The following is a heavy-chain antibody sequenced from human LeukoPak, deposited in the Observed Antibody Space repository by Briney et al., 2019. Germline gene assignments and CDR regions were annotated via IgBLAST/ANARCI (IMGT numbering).Heavy chain of an antibody. D-gene: IGHD3-3*01. J-gene: IGHJ4*02. CDR2: ISSSSSYI. Sequence: GGSLRLSCAASGFTFSSYSMNWVRQAPGKGLEWVSSISSSSSYIYYADSVKGRFTISRDNAKNSLYLQVNSLRAEDTAVYYRAGNYDFWSGRFDYWGQGTLSPSPQ. CDR1: GFTFSSYS. CDR3: AGNYDFWSGRFDY. V-gene: IGHV3-21*01.